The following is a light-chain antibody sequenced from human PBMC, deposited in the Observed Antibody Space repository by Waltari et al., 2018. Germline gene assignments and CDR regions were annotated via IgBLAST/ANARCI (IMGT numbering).Light chain of an antibody. Sequence: DIQITQSPSTLSASVGERVSITCRASQSISIWLAWYQQRSGKAPKLLISKSSSLESGVPSRFSGSGSGTEFTLTITNLHPDDFATYYCQHYDNYPVAFGQGTKLEIK. CDR3: QHYDNYPVA. CDR2: KSS. CDR1: QSISIW. V-gene: IGKV1-5*03. J-gene: IGKJ2*01.